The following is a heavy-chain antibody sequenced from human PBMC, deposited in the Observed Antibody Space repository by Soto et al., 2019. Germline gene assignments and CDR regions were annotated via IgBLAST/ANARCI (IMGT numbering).Heavy chain of an antibody. CDR1: LFTFSIYS. Sequence: LXLSCAASLFTFSIYSRNWVRQAPGKGLEWVSSISSSSSYIYYADSVKGRFTISRDNAKNSLYLQMNSLRAEDTAVYYCARKLVLGAFDIWGQGTMVTVSS. V-gene: IGHV3-21*01. CDR3: ARKLVLGAFDI. CDR2: ISSSSSYI. D-gene: IGHD7-27*01. J-gene: IGHJ3*02.